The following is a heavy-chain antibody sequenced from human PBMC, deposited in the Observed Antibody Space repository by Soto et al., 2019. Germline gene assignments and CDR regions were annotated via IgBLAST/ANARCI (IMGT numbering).Heavy chain of an antibody. Sequence: QVQLVESGGGVVQPGRSLRLSCAASGFTFSSYGMHWVRQAPGKGLEWVAVISYDGSNKYYADSVKGRFTISRDNSKNTLYLQMNSLRAEDTAVYYCAKEGPRETRSADSSGYSHAFDIWGQGTMVTVSS. J-gene: IGHJ3*02. D-gene: IGHD3-22*01. CDR3: AKEGPRETRSADSSGYSHAFDI. CDR1: GFTFSSYG. CDR2: ISYDGSNK. V-gene: IGHV3-30*18.